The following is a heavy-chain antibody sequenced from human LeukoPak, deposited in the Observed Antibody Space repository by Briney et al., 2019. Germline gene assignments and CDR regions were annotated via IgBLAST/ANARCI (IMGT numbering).Heavy chain of an antibody. D-gene: IGHD2-2*01. V-gene: IGHV3-15*01. J-gene: IGHJ4*02. Sequence: PGGSLRLSCAASGFTFSNAWTSWVRQAPGKGLEWVGRIKSKTDGGTIDYAAPVKGRFTISRDDSKNTLYLQMNSLKTEDTAVYYCTTVEFRGYCSSTSCPDWGQGTLVTVSS. CDR2: IKSKTDGGTI. CDR3: TTVEFRGYCSSTSCPD. CDR1: GFTFSNAW.